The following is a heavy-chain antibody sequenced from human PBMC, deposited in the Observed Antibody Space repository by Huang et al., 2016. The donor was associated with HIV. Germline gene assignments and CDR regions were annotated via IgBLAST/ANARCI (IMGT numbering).Heavy chain of an antibody. CDR1: RFPFNIYA. Sequence: EVQLLESGGGLVQPGGSLRLSCEDSRFPFNIYAMSWVRQAPVNGLDVVSSIASSAHTTNYADSVNGRFTVSRDNSKNTLYLQMNSLRAEDTAVYFCARVAMIEVVIDTYYLDSWGQGTLVTVSS. J-gene: IGHJ4*02. V-gene: IGHV3-23*05. D-gene: IGHD3-22*01. CDR2: IASSAHTT. CDR3: ARVAMIEVVIDTYYLDS.